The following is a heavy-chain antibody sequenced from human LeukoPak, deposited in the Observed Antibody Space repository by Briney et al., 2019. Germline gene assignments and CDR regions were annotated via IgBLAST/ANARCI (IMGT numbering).Heavy chain of an antibody. J-gene: IGHJ4*02. V-gene: IGHV1-2*02. D-gene: IGHD5-18*01. CDR2: INPNSGGT. Sequence: ASVKVSCKASGYTFTGYYMHWVRQAPGQGLEWMGWINPNSGGTNYAQKFQGRVTMTRDTSISTAYMELSRLRSDDTAVYYCARAQHYTAMESYYFDYWGQGTLVTVSS. CDR1: GYTFTGYY. CDR3: ARAQHYTAMESYYFDY.